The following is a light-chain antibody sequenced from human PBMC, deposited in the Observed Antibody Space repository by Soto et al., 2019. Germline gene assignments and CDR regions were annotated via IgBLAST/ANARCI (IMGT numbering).Light chain of an antibody. J-gene: IGKJ2*01. CDR1: QSVSSN. Sequence: EIVMTQSPATLSVSPGERATVSCRASQSVSSNLAWYQQKPGQAPRLLIYGASTRATGIPARFSGSGSGTEFTLTIGSLQSEDFAVYYCQQYTNRPRTFGQGTKLEIK. CDR2: GAS. CDR3: QQYTNRPRT. V-gene: IGKV3-15*01.